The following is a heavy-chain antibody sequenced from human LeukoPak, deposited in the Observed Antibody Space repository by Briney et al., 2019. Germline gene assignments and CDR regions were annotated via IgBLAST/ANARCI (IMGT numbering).Heavy chain of an antibody. Sequence: GGSLRLSCSASGFTFSSYAMHWVRQAPGKGLEWVSYISNGGGTISYADSVKGRFTISRDNAKNSVFLQMNTLRAEDTAVYYCARDSYMFGSDYWGQGTLVTVSS. D-gene: IGHD3-10*02. CDR2: ISNGGGTI. J-gene: IGHJ4*02. CDR1: GFTFSSYA. CDR3: ARDSYMFGSDY. V-gene: IGHV3-48*03.